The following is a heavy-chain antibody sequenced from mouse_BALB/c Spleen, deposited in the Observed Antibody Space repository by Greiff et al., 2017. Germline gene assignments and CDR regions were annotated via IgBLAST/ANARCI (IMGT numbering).Heavy chain of an antibody. J-gene: IGHJ2*01. V-gene: IGHV3-2*02. CDR1: GYSITSDYA. CDR2: ISYSGST. CDR3: ARSHYYGSRPDY. Sequence: VQLQQSGPGLVKPSQSLSLTCTVTGYSITSDYAWNWIRQFPGNKLEWMGYISYSGSTSYNPSLKSRISITRDTSKNQFFLQLNSVTTEDTATYYCARSHYYGSRPDYWGQGTTLTVSS. D-gene: IGHD1-1*01.